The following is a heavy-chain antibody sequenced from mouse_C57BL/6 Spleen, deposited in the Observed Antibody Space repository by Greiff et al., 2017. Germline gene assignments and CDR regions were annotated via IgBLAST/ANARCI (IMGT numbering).Heavy chain of an antibody. D-gene: IGHD3-2*02. CDR2: IWSDGST. V-gene: IGHV2-6-1*01. CDR1: GFSLTSYG. CDR3: ARQDSSGDGGMDD. Sequence: VKLVESGPGLVAPSQSLSITCTASGFSLTSYGVHWVRQPPGKGLEWLVVIWSDGSTTYNSALKSRLSISKDNSKSQVFLKMNSLHTDDTAMYYCARQDSSGDGGMDDWGQGTSVTVSS. J-gene: IGHJ4*01.